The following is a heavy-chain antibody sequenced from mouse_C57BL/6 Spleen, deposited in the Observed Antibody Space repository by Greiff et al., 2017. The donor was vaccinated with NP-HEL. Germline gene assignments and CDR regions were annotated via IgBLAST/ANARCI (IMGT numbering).Heavy chain of an antibody. J-gene: IGHJ2*01. Sequence: VQLQQPGAELVKPGASVKLSCKASGYTFTSYWMQWVKQRPGQGLEWIGEIDPSDSYTNYNQKFKGKATLTVDTSSSTAYMQLSSLTSEDSAVYYCARQLRSAYFDYWGQGTTLTVSS. CDR1: GYTFTSYW. V-gene: IGHV1-50*01. CDR3: ARQLRSAYFDY. D-gene: IGHD1-1*01. CDR2: IDPSDSYT.